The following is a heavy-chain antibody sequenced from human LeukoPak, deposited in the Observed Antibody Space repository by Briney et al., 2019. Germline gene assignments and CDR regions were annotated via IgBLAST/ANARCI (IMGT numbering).Heavy chain of an antibody. CDR3: ARDLASSGSSSGY. J-gene: IGHJ4*02. CDR2: IRGSGGST. D-gene: IGHD6-6*01. CDR1: GFTFVNYA. V-gene: IGHV3-23*01. Sequence: PGGSLRLSCAVSGFTFVNYAMSWVRQAPGKVLEWVSVIRGSGGSTYYADSVKGRFTISRDNSKNTLYLQMNSLRAEDTAVYYCARDLASSGSSSGYWGQGTLVTVSS.